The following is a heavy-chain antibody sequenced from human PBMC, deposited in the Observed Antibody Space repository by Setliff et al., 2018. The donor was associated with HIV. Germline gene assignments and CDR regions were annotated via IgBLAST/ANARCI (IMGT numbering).Heavy chain of an antibody. Sequence: SETLSLTCTVSGGSISSHYWSWIRQPAGKGLEWIGRIYTSGNTNYNPSLKSRVTISIDMSKNQFSLNLKSVTAADTAVYYCAREGWSDHYYYYMDVWDKGTTVTVSS. D-gene: IGHD2-15*01. CDR1: GGSISSHY. CDR3: AREGWSDHYYYYMDV. CDR2: IYTSGNT. J-gene: IGHJ6*03. V-gene: IGHV4-4*07.